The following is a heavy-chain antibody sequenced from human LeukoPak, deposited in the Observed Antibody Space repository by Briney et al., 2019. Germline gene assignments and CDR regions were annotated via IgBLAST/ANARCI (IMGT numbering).Heavy chain of an antibody. CDR1: GFTFSSYT. CDR2: ISSSSSYM. D-gene: IGHD6-19*01. Sequence: PGGSLRLSCAASGFTFSSYTMTWVRQAPGKGLEWVSCISSSSSYMYYGDTLKGRFTISRDNAKNSLYLQMDDLRAEDTAMYYCARALTPASGWLGSWGQGTLVTVSS. CDR3: ARALTPASGWLGS. V-gene: IGHV3-21*01. J-gene: IGHJ5*01.